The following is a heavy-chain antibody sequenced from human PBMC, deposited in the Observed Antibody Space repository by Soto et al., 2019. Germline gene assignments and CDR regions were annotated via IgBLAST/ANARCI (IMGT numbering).Heavy chain of an antibody. Sequence: GGSLRLSCAASRFTFSSYAMHWVRQAPGKGLEYVSAISSNGGSTYYANSVKGRFTISRDNSKNTLYLQMGSLRAEDMAVYYCARERQYYYGSGSYFRWFDPWGQGTLVTVSS. J-gene: IGHJ5*02. CDR3: ARERQYYYGSGSYFRWFDP. D-gene: IGHD3-10*01. CDR2: ISSNGGST. CDR1: RFTFSSYA. V-gene: IGHV3-64*01.